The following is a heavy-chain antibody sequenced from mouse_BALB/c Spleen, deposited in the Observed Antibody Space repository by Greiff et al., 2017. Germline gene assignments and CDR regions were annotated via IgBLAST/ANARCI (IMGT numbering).Heavy chain of an antibody. V-gene: IGHV5-4*02. CDR1: GFTFSDYY. Sequence: EVQRVESGGGLVKPGGSLKLSCAASGFTFSDYYMYWVSQTPEKRLEWVATISDGGSYTYYPDSVKGRFTIARDTAKNNLYLQMSSLKSEDTAMYYCARWEDNEGGYYFDYWGQGTTLTVSS. CDR2: ISDGGSYT. D-gene: IGHD3-3*01. J-gene: IGHJ2*01. CDR3: ARWEDNEGGYYFDY.